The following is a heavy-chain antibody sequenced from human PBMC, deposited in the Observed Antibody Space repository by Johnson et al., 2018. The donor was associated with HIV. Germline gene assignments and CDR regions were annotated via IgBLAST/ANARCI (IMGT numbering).Heavy chain of an antibody. Sequence: VQLVESGGSVVRPGGSLRLSCAASGFTFDDYAMHWVRQAPGKGLEWVSGISWNSGSIGYADSVKGRFTISRDNSKNTLYLQMNSLRAEDTAVYYCAREGGYSGYEGVGHTNDAFDIWGQGTMVTVSS. D-gene: IGHD5-12*01. V-gene: IGHV3-9*01. CDR1: GFTFDDYA. J-gene: IGHJ3*02. CDR3: AREGGYSGYEGVGHTNDAFDI. CDR2: ISWNSGSI.